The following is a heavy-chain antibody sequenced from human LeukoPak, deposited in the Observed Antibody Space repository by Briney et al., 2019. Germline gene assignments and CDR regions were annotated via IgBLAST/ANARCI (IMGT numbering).Heavy chain of an antibody. J-gene: IGHJ5*02. CDR1: GGTFSSYA. D-gene: IGHD3-10*01. CDR3: ARDSNYYGSGSSPNWFDP. CDR2: IIPILGIA. Sequence: ASVKVSCKASGGTFSSYAMIWVRQAPGQGLEWMGRIIPILGIANYAQKFQGRVTITADKSTSTAYMELSSLRSEDTAVYYCARDSNYYGSGSSPNWFDPWGQGTLVTVSS. V-gene: IGHV1-69*04.